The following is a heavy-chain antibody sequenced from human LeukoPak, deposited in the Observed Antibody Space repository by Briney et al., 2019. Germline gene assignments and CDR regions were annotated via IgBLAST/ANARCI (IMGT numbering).Heavy chain of an antibody. CDR2: ISSSSGHI. J-gene: IGHJ4*02. Sequence: GGSLRLSCAASGFTFSDYYMSWIRQAPGKGLEWLSYISSSSGHIPYADSVKGRFTISRDNAKNSVYLQMDTLRAEDTAMYYCAITLLPSTGYYWGQGTLVTVSP. D-gene: IGHD4-17*01. V-gene: IGHV3-11*01. CDR3: AITLLPSTGYY. CDR1: GFTFSDYY.